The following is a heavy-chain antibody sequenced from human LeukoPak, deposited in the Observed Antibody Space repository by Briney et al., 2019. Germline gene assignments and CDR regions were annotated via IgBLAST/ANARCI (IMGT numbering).Heavy chain of an antibody. D-gene: IGHD6-13*01. J-gene: IGHJ3*02. CDR2: INHSGST. CDR1: GGSFSGYY. Sequence: KTSETLSLTCAVYGGSFSGYYWSWIRQPPGKGLEWIGEINHSGSTNYNPSLKSRVTISVDTSKNQFSLKLSSVTAADTAVYYCARRTGIAAAGDAFDIWGQGTMVTVSS. CDR3: ARRTGIAAAGDAFDI. V-gene: IGHV4-34*01.